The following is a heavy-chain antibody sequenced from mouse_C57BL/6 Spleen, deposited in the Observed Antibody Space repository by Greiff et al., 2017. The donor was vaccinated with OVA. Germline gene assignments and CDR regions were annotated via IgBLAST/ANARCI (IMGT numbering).Heavy chain of an antibody. CDR1: GYTFTSYW. Sequence: QVQLQQPGAELVKPGASVKLSCKASGYTFTSYWMHWVKQRPGQGLEWIGMIHPNSGSTNYNEKFKSKATLTVDKSSSTAYMQLSSLTSEDSAVYYSAREIYNYAGTRAMDSWGQGNSVTVSS. D-gene: IGHD1-1*01. J-gene: IGHJ4*01. V-gene: IGHV1-64*01. CDR2: IHPNSGST. CDR3: AREIYNYAGTRAMDS.